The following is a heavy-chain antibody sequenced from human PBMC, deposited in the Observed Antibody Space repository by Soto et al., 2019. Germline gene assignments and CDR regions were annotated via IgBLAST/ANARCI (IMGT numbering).Heavy chain of an antibody. V-gene: IGHV4-61*01. CDR2: IYYSGST. CDR1: GGSVSSGSYY. CDR3: ARDRLEYDFWSGYYPTYYYYYGMDV. Sequence: ASETLSLTCTVSGGSVSSGSYYWSWIRQPPGKGLEWIGYIYYSGSTNYNPSLKSRVTISVDTSKNQFSLKLSSVTAADTAVYYCARDRLEYDFWSGYYPTYYYYYGMDVWGQGTTVTVSS. D-gene: IGHD3-3*01. J-gene: IGHJ6*02.